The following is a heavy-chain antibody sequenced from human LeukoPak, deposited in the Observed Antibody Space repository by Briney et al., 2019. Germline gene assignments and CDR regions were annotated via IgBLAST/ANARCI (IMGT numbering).Heavy chain of an antibody. CDR3: ARGSFWSGSYYFDY. CDR2: IYYSGST. V-gene: IGHV4-39*07. Sequence: PSETLSLTCTVSGGSISSSSYYWGWIRQPPGKGLEWIGSIYYSGSTYYNPSLKSRVTISVDTSKNQFSLKLSSVTAADTAVYYCARGSFWSGSYYFDYWGQGTLVTVSS. J-gene: IGHJ4*02. CDR1: GGSISSSSYY. D-gene: IGHD3-3*01.